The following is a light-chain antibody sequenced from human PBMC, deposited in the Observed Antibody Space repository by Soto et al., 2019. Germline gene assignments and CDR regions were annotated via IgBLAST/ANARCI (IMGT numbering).Light chain of an antibody. CDR2: KVS. Sequence: DVVMTQSPLSLPVTLGQPASISCRSSQSLVHXXXXXXXXWFHQRPGQSPRRLIYKVSNRDSGVPDRFSGSGSATDFTLTISRVEAEDVGVYYCMHGTHWTPRYSFGQGTKLEIK. V-gene: IGKV2-30*02. J-gene: IGKJ2*03. CDR1: QSLVHXXXXXX. CDR3: MHGTHWTPRYS.